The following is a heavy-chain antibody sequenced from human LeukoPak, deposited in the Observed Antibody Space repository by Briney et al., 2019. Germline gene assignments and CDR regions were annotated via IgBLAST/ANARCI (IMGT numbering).Heavy chain of an antibody. CDR3: AKDFSSSSPWAYLDS. D-gene: IGHD6-6*01. V-gene: IGHV3-9*03. Sequence: GGSLRLSCAASGFTFEDYAMHWVRQVPGKGLEWVAAISWNSGRINYADSMKGRFTISRDNAKNSLYLEMKSLRSGDMALYYCAKDFSSSSPWAYLDSWGQGTLVTVSS. J-gene: IGHJ4*02. CDR2: ISWNSGRI. CDR1: GFTFEDYA.